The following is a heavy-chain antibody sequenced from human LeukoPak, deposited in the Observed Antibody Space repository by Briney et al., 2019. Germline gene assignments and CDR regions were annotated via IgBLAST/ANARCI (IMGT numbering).Heavy chain of an antibody. D-gene: IGHD3-22*01. CDR1: AYTFTGYY. J-gene: IGHJ4*02. CDR3: ARDWGSSGYYY. CDR2: INPNSGGT. Sequence: ASVTVSCTASAYTFTGYYIHWVRQAPGQGLEWMGWINPNSGGTNYAQNFQGRVTMTRDTSISTAYMELSSLRSDDTAVYFCARDWGSSGYYYWGQGTLVTVSS. V-gene: IGHV1-2*02.